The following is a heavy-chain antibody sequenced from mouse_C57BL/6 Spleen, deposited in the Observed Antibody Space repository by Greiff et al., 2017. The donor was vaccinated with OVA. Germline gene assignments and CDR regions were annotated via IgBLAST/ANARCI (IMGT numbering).Heavy chain of an antibody. CDR3: ARGVTGRYFDV. Sequence: VQLVESGPELVKPGASVKISCKASGYAFSSSWMNWVKQRPGKGLEWIGRIYPGDGDTNYNGKFKGKATLTADKSSSTAYMQLSSLTSEDSGVYVCARGVTGRYFDVWGTGTTVTVSS. D-gene: IGHD3-1*01. CDR1: GYAFSSSW. V-gene: IGHV1-82*01. J-gene: IGHJ1*03. CDR2: IYPGDGDT.